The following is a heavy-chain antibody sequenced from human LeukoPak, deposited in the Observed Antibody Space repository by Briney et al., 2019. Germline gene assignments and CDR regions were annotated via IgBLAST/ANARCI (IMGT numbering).Heavy chain of an antibody. V-gene: IGHV3-74*01. D-gene: IGHD3-3*01. CDR1: GFTFSSYW. J-gene: IGHJ6*02. CDR2: INSDGSST. Sequence: GGSLRLSCAASGFTFSSYWMHWVRHAPGKGLVWVSRINSDGSSTSYADSVKGRFTISRDNAKNTLYLQMNSLRAEDTAVYYCARVEASGIWSALPRLDYYGMDVWGQGTTVTVSS. CDR3: ARVEASGIWSALPRLDYYGMDV.